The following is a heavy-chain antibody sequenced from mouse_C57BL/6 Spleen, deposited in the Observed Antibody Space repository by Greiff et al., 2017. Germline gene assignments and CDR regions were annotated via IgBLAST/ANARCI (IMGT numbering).Heavy chain of an antibody. CDR2: IYPSDSET. V-gene: IGHV1-61*01. J-gene: IGHJ4*01. CDR1: GYTFTSYW. CDR3: ARTYYGNYVGAMDY. Sequence: VQLQQSGAELVRPGSSVKLSCKASGYTFTSYWMDWVKQRPGQGLEWIGNIYPSDSETHYNQKFKDKATLTVDKSSSTAYMQLSSLTSEDSAVYYCARTYYGNYVGAMDYWGQGTSVTVSS. D-gene: IGHD2-10*01.